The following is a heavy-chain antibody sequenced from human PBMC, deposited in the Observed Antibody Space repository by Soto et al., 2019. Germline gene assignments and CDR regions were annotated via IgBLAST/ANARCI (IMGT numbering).Heavy chain of an antibody. CDR3: ARNIVLVPAAKDYGMDV. V-gene: IGHV1-69*12. CDR1: GGTFSSYA. J-gene: IGHJ6*02. CDR2: IIPIFGTA. D-gene: IGHD2-2*01. Sequence: QVQLVQSGAEVKKPGSSVKVSCKASGGTFSSYAISWVRQAPGQGLEWMGGIIPIFGTANDAQKFQGRVTITADESTSTAYMELSSLRSEDTAVYYCARNIVLVPAAKDYGMDVWGHGTTVTVSS.